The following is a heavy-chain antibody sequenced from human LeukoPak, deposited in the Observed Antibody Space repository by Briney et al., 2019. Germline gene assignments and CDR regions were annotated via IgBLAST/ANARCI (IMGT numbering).Heavy chain of an antibody. Sequence: SETLSLTCTVSGGSISSYYWSWIRQPPGKGLEWIGYIYYSGSTNYNPSLKSRVTISVDTSKNQFSLKLSSVTAADTAVYYCARPGYSSSWYTPRGSDAFDIWGQGTMVTVSS. CDR3: ARPGYSSSWYTPRGSDAFDI. J-gene: IGHJ3*02. D-gene: IGHD6-13*01. V-gene: IGHV4-59*01. CDR1: GGSISSYY. CDR2: IYYSGST.